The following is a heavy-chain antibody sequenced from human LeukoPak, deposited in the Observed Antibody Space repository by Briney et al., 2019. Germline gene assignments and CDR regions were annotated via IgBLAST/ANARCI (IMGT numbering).Heavy chain of an antibody. CDR2: INHSGST. J-gene: IGHJ4*02. CDR1: GGSFSGYY. CDR3: ARRPTWTLAFWGY. V-gene: IGHV4-34*01. D-gene: IGHD3-16*01. Sequence: PSETLSLTCAVYGGSFSGYYWSWIRQPPGKGLEWIGEINHSGSTNYNPSLKSRVTISVDTSKNQFSLRLSSVTAADTAVYYCARRPTWTLAFWGYWGQGTLVTVSS.